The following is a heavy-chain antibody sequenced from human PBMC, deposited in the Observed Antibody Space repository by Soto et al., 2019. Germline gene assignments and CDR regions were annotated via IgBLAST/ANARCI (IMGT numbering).Heavy chain of an antibody. V-gene: IGHV3-23*01. J-gene: IGHJ4*02. D-gene: IGHD2-2*01. CDR3: AKCTSSNSCYGLYLDS. CDR2: IDGPADST. Sequence: PLRVRNGVSGVNLRDYVRHWISTKPSKGLEWVSGIDGPADSTTYADSVKGRFSISRDNSKSTLYLQMNNLIAEDTAVYYCAKCTSSNSCYGLYLDSWGQGTLVTVSS. CDR1: GVNLRDYV.